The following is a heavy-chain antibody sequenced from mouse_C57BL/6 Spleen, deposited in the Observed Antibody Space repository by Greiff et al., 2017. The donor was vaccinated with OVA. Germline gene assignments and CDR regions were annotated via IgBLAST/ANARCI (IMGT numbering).Heavy chain of an antibody. Sequence: EVKVVESEGGLVQPGSSMKLSCTASGFTFSDYYMAWVRQVPEKGLEWVANINYDGSSTYYLDSLKSRFIISRDNAKNILYLQMSSLKSEDTATYYCARDRGPWYFDVWGTGTTVTVSS. CDR3: ARDRGPWYFDV. V-gene: IGHV5-16*01. CDR2: INYDGSST. CDR1: GFTFSDYY. D-gene: IGHD3-3*01. J-gene: IGHJ1*03.